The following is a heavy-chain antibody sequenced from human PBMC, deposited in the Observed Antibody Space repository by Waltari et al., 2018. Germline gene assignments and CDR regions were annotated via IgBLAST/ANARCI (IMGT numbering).Heavy chain of an antibody. V-gene: IGHV3-48*03. D-gene: IGHD3-3*01. CDR3: AGSRFLETRYGMDV. J-gene: IGHJ6*02. CDR1: PLTFPNYD. Sequence: QLVESGGGLVQPVGSLRLSCADSPLTFPNYDRTLVRQAQGKGLEWLAYITTTSNTIYYTDSVRGRFTISRDNVKNSLFLQMHGLRADDSAIYYCAGSRFLETRYGMDVWGQGTTVTVSS. CDR2: ITTTSNTI.